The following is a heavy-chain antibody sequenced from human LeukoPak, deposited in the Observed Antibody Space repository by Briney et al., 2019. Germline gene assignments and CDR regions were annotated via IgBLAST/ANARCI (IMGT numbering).Heavy chain of an antibody. CDR2: IGSSISYI. D-gene: IGHD6-13*01. Sequence: GGSLRLSCAASGFTFSSCSMKWVRQAPGKGLEWVSFIGSSISYISYADSVKGRFTISRDNAKNSLYLQMNSLRVEDTALYYCSAAAAGTEYFEYWGQGTLATVSS. CDR3: SAAAAGTEYFEY. CDR1: GFTFSSCS. J-gene: IGHJ4*02. V-gene: IGHV3-21*01.